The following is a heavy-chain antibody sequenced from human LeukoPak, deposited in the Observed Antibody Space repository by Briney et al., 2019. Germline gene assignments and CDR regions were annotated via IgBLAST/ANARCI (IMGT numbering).Heavy chain of an antibody. V-gene: IGHV3-9*01. CDR3: AKDMGSGSYYTLSFDY. Sequence: GRSLRLSCAASGFTFDDYAMHWVRHAPGKGLEWVSGISWNSGSIGYADSAKGRFTISRDNAKNSLYLQMNSLRAEDTALYYCAKDMGSGSYYTLSFDYWGQGTLVTVSS. D-gene: IGHD3-10*01. CDR1: GFTFDDYA. CDR2: ISWNSGSI. J-gene: IGHJ4*02.